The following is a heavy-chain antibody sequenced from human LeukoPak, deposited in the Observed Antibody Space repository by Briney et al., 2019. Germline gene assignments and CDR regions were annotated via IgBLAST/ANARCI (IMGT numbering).Heavy chain of an antibody. D-gene: IGHD3-10*01. CDR3: ARDSQWFGEFYFDY. CDR1: GYTFTGYY. CDR2: INPNSGGT. Sequence: GASVKVSCKASGYTFTGYYMHWVRQAPGQGLEWMGWINPNSGGTNYAQKFQGRVTMTRDTSISTAYMELSRLRSDDTAVYYCARDSQWFGEFYFDYWGQGTLVTVSS. V-gene: IGHV1-2*02. J-gene: IGHJ4*02.